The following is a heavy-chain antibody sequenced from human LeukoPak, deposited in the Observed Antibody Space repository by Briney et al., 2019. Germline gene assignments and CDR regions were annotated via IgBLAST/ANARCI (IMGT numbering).Heavy chain of an antibody. D-gene: IGHD3-16*01. Sequence: GGSLRLSCAASGFTFTDHPMNWVRQAPGKGLEWISYIGGDGIAFYADSVKGRFTASKDDARKSMYLQMNSLRVEDTAVYYCAKDRANWAIDDWGQGTQVTVSS. V-gene: IGHV3-69-1*01. J-gene: IGHJ4*02. CDR2: IGGDGIA. CDR1: GFTFTDHP. CDR3: AKDRANWAIDD.